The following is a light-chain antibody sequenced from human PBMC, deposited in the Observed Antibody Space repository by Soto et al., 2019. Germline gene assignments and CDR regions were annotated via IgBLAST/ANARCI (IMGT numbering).Light chain of an antibody. V-gene: IGKV1-39*01. CDR3: QQSYSTPFN. Sequence: DIQMTQSPSSLSASVGDRVNITCRASQRISSYVNWYQHKSGKAPKLLIHVASNLQSGVPSRFSGSESGTEFTLTISSLQPEDFATYYCQQSYSTPFNFGGGTKVEVK. CDR2: VAS. J-gene: IGKJ4*01. CDR1: QRISSY.